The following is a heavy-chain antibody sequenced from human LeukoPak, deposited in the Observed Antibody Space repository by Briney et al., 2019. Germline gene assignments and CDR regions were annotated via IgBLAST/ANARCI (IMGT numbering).Heavy chain of an antibody. J-gene: IGHJ6*02. CDR1: EFTFSDYA. Sequence: GGSLRLSCAASEFTFSDYAMSWVRQAPGKGLVWVSRINSDGSSTGYADSVRGRFTVSRDNAKNTLYLQMNSLRAEDTAVYYCGRQYDVWGQGTTVTVSS. CDR3: GRQYDV. V-gene: IGHV3-74*01. CDR2: INSDGSST. D-gene: IGHD2-2*01.